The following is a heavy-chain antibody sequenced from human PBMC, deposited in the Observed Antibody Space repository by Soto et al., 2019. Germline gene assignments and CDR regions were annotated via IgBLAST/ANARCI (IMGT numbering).Heavy chain of an antibody. CDR3: ARDLGARILAYCTNGLCYFDV. D-gene: IGHD2-8*01. V-gene: IGHV1-46*03. J-gene: IGHJ6*04. CDR2: INPSGGST. CDR1: GYTLTRYY. Sequence: ASVKVSWKASGYTLTRYYMHWVRQAPGQGLEWMGIINPSGGSTSYAQKFQGRVTMTRDTSTSTVYMELSSLRSEDTAVYYCARDLGARILAYCTNGLCYFDVWGKGTTVTVSS.